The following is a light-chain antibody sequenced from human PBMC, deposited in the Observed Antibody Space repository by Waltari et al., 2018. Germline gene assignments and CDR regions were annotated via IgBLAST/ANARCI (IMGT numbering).Light chain of an antibody. CDR2: GAS. J-gene: IGKJ4*01. CDR3: QQYGSSPLT. CDR1: QSVSSSY. Sequence: EIVLTQSPATLSLSPGERATLSCRASQSVSSSYLAWYQQKPGQAPRLLIYGASSSATGIPDRFSGSGSGTDFTLTISRLEPEDFAVYYCQQYGSSPLTFGGGTKVEIK. V-gene: IGKV3-20*01.